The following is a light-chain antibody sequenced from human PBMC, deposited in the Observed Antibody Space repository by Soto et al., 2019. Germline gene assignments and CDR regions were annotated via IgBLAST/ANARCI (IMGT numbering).Light chain of an antibody. Sequence: QSVLTQPPSTSGTPGQKVTISCSGSSSNIGTTTVNWYQHLPGTAPKLLIYNDIQRPSGVPDRFSGSKSGTSASLAISGLQSEYEADYYCAAWDDSLNGSPYVFGTGTKLTVL. J-gene: IGLJ1*01. CDR3: AAWDDSLNGSPYV. CDR2: NDI. CDR1: SSNIGTTT. V-gene: IGLV1-44*01.